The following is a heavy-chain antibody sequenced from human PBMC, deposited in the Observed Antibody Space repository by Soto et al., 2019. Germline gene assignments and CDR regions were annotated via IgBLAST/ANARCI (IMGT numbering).Heavy chain of an antibody. J-gene: IGHJ4*02. CDR1: GYSFTSYW. V-gene: IGHV5-10-1*01. D-gene: IGHD3-3*01. CDR2: IDPSDSYT. Sequence: GESLKISCKGSGYSFTSYWISWVRQMPGKGLERMGRIDPSDSYTNYSPSFQGHVTISADKSISTAYLQWSSLKASDTAMYYCARQDNHQYDFWGGNDYWGQGTLVTVSS. CDR3: ARQDNHQYDFWGGNDY.